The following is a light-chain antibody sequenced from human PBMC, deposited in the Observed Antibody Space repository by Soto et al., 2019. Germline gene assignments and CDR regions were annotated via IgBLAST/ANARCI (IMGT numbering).Light chain of an antibody. CDR1: QSVSGD. V-gene: IGKV3-15*01. CDR3: QQYNNWPIT. CDR2: DAS. J-gene: IGKJ5*01. Sequence: EIVMTHSPATLSASPWERVTLSCGASQSVSGDLAWYHHKPGQAPRLLIYDASTRALDTPARFAGSGAGTEFTRTISSLQSEDFAVYFCQQYNNWPITFGQGTRLEIK.